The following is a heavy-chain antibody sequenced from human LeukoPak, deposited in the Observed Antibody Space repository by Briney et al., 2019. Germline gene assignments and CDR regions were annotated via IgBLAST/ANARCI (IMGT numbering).Heavy chain of an antibody. D-gene: IGHD1-14*01. CDR1: GGSFSGYY. J-gene: IGHJ1*01. V-gene: IGHV4-59*08. CDR3: AITGLAEGSTEYFQH. Sequence: PSETLSLTCAVYGGSFSGYYWSWIRQPPGKGLEWIGYIYYSGSTNYNPSLKSRVTISVDTSKNQFSLKLSSVTAADTAVYYCAITGLAEGSTEYFQHWGQGTLVTVSS. CDR2: IYYSGST.